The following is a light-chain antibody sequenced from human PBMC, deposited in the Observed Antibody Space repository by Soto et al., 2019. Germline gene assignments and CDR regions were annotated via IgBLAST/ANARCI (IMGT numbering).Light chain of an antibody. J-gene: IGLJ2*01. CDR2: LNN. CDR1: SANIGSNY. Sequence: QSVLTQPPSASGTPGQRLTISCSGSSANIGSNYVYWYQQFPGTAPKLLIYLNNQRPSGVPDRFSGSKSGTSAPLAISGLRSDDEADYYCAAWDDSLSGPVFGGGTKLTVL. V-gene: IGLV1-47*02. CDR3: AAWDDSLSGPV.